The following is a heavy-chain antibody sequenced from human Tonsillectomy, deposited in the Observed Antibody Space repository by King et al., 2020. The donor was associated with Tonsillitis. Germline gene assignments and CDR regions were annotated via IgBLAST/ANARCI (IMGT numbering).Heavy chain of an antibody. CDR1: GYILSDVW. D-gene: IGHD1-26*01. CDR3: STKVVVGPSWTYY. J-gene: IGHJ4*02. Sequence: VKLVESGGGLVEPGGSLRLSCVGSGYILSDVWMNWVRQAPGKGLEWVGRIKSKSDGGTTDYAAPVKGRLTISRDDSKNTVYLQMNSLKTEDTAVYYCSTKVVVGPSWTYYGGQGALVTVSS. V-gene: IGHV3-15*07. CDR2: IKSKSDGGTT.